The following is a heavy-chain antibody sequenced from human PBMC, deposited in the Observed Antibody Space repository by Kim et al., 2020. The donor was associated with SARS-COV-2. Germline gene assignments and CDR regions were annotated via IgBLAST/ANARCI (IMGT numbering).Heavy chain of an antibody. D-gene: IGHD1-26*01. Sequence: SRVTISVDTSKNQFSARLSSVTAADTAVYYCARGPRGVGATTGKRPFDYWGQGTLVTVSS. V-gene: IGHV4-34*01. J-gene: IGHJ4*02. CDR3: ARGPRGVGATTGKRPFDY.